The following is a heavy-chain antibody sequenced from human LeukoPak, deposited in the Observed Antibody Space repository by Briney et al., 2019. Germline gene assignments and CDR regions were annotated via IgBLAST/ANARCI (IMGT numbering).Heavy chain of an antibody. D-gene: IGHD6-19*01. CDR1: GFTVFSSKA. CDR2: ISGSGGST. CDR3: AKSALGWLVHNYFDY. J-gene: IGHJ4*02. Sequence: PGGSLRLSCAASGFTVFSSKAMNWVRQAPGKGLEWVSAISGSGGSTYYADSVKGRFTISRDNSKNTLYLQMNSLRAEDTAVYYCAKSALGWLVHNYFDYWGQGTLVTVSS. V-gene: IGHV3-23*01.